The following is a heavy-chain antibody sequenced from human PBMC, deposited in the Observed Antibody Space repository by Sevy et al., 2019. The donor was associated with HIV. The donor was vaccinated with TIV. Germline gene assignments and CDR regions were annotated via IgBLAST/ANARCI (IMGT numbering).Heavy chain of an antibody. D-gene: IGHD5-12*01. J-gene: IGHJ6*02. CDR3: EKRYRGTMAPHDLYYGLDV. CDR1: GFTFTTYV. CDR2: ISGSGGST. V-gene: IGHV3-23*01. Sequence: GGSLRLSCAASGFTFTTYVMTWVRQAPGKGLQWVSAISGSGGSTYYADSVEGRFTISRDNSKSTLYLQMNSLTPEDTALDYCEKRYRGTMAPHDLYYGLDVWGQGTTVTVSS.